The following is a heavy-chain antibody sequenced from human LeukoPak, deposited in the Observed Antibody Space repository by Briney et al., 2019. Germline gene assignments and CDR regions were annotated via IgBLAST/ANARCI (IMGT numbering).Heavy chain of an antibody. CDR2: LVADGSKK. Sequence: GGSLRLSCAASGFTFNNHPLHWVRQAPGKGLEWVAVLVADGSKKYYADSVKGRLTISRDTSKNTLYLQMNSLRPEDTAVYYCARGPGRSDGVLDFSITSSTAGVSWGQGTLVTVSP. CDR3: ARGPGRSDGVLDFSITSSTAGVS. J-gene: IGHJ5*02. V-gene: IGHV3-30*04. D-gene: IGHD2-8*02. CDR1: GFTFNNHP.